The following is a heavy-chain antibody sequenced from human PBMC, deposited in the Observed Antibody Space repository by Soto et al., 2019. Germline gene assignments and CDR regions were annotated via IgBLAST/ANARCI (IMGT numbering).Heavy chain of an antibody. Sequence: ESGGGVVQPGRSLRLSCVASGFTFSTYGMHWVRQAPGKGLEWVAVIWYDGNNEYYADSVKGRFTISRDNSKNTLYLQMNSLRAEDTAVYYCARGIGNYYYGMDVWGQGTTVTVSS. CDR3: ARGIGNYYYGMDV. CDR2: IWYDGNNE. V-gene: IGHV3-33*01. J-gene: IGHJ6*02. CDR1: GFTFSTYG.